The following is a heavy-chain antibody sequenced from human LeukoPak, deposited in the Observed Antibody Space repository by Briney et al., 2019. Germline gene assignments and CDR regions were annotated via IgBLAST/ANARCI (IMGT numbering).Heavy chain of an antibody. D-gene: IGHD6-19*01. CDR2: ISSSGSTI. V-gene: IGHV3-48*03. Sequence: GGSLRLSCAASGFTFSSYEMNWVRRAPGKGLEWVSYISSSGSTIYYADSVKGRFTISRDNAKNSLYLQMNSLRAEDTAVYYCARESRTAVASDYWGQGTLVTVSS. CDR3: ARESRTAVASDY. J-gene: IGHJ4*02. CDR1: GFTFSSYE.